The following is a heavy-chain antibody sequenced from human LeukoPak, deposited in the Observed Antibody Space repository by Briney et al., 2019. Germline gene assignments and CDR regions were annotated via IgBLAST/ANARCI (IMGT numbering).Heavy chain of an antibody. V-gene: IGHV3-73*01. CDR1: GFTFSGSA. D-gene: IGHD3-10*01. CDR3: TRHIWFGEDWYFDL. CDR2: IRSKANNYAT. J-gene: IGHJ2*01. Sequence: GGSLRLFCAASGFTFSGSAMHWVRQASGKGLEWVGRIRSKANNYATTYAASVKGRFTISRDDSQNTAYLQMNSLKTEDTAVYYCTRHIWFGEDWYFDLWGRGTLVTVSS.